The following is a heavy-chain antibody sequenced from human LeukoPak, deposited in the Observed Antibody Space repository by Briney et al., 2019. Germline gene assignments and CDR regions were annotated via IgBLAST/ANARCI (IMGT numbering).Heavy chain of an antibody. CDR1: GGSIRSDDYY. D-gene: IGHD1-26*01. Sequence: SQTLSLTCTVSGGSIRSDDYYWNWIRQPPGKGLEWIEYIYYSGSTYYNPSLKSRITMSVDTSKNQFSLKLSSVTAADTAVYYCVRTRRLVIDYWGQGTLSPSPQ. CDR2: IYYSGST. J-gene: IGHJ4*02. V-gene: IGHV4-30-4*08. CDR3: VRTRRLVIDY.